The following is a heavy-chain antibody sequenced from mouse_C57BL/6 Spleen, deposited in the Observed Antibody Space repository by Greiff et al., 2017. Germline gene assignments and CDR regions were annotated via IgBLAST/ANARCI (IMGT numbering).Heavy chain of an antibody. CDR1: GYTFTSYW. D-gene: IGHD1-1*01. V-gene: IGHV1-72*01. J-gene: IGHJ1*03. CDR3: ARAGVTTVVANWYFDV. CDR2: IDPNSGGT. Sequence: VQLQQPGAELVKPGASVTLSCKASGYTFTSYWMHWVKQRPGRGLEWIGRIDPNSGGTKYNEKFKSKATLTVDKPSSTAYMQLSSLTSEDSAVYYCARAGVTTVVANWYFDVWGTGTTVTVSS.